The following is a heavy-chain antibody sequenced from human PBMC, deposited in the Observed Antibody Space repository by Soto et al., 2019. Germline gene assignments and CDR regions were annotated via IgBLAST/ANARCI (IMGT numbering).Heavy chain of an antibody. CDR2: INHSGST. CDR1: GGSFSGYY. D-gene: IGHD2-15*01. CDR3: SRHRYCSGATCYHLDNWIDP. J-gene: IGHJ5*02. V-gene: IGHV4-34*01. Sequence: PSETLSLTCAVYGGSFSGYYWSWIRQPPGKGLEWIGEINHSGSTNYNPSLKSRVTISVDTSKNQFSLKLSSVTAADTAVYFCSRHRYCSGATCYHLDNWIDPSGQGTLVTVST.